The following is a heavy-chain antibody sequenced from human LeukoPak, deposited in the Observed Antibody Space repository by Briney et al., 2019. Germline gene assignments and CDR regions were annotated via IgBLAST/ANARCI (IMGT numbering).Heavy chain of an antibody. CDR1: GFTFNSYS. D-gene: IGHD2-2*01. J-gene: IGHJ6*03. Sequence: GGSLRLSCAASGFTFNSYSMSWVRQAPGKGLEWVSSVSSSSGYIYYADSMKGRFTISRDNAKNSLFLQMNSLRAEDTAVYYCARGDIVVVPAVSHYMDVWGKGTTVTVSS. CDR3: ARGDIVVVPAVSHYMDV. V-gene: IGHV3-21*01. CDR2: VSSSSGYI.